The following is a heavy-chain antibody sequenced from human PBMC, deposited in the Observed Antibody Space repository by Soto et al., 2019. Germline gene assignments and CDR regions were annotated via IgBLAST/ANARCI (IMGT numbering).Heavy chain of an antibody. CDR2: INHSGST. CDR3: ARGHPKFGF. V-gene: IGHV4-34*01. CDR1: GGSFSGYY. J-gene: IGHJ4*02. Sequence: QVQLQKWGAGLLKPSETLSLTCAVYGGSFSGYYWSWIRQPPGKGLEWIGEINHSGSTNNNPSLKSRVTISVDTSKNQFSLKLSSVTAADAAVYYCARGHPKFGFWGQGTLVTVSS.